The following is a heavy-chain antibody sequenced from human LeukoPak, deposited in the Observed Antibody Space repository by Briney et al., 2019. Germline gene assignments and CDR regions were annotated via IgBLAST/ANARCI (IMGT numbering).Heavy chain of an antibody. V-gene: IGHV5-51*01. CDR3: ARQSSGSHYYYGMDV. D-gene: IGHD3-10*01. CDR1: GYSFATYW. CDR2: IYLGDSET. J-gene: IGHJ6*04. Sequence: GESLKISCKGSGYSFATYWIGWVRPMPGKGLEWMVVIYLGDSETTYSPSFQGQVTISADKSKSTAYLQWSSLKASDTAMYYCARQSSGSHYYYGMDVWGKRTKVAVSS.